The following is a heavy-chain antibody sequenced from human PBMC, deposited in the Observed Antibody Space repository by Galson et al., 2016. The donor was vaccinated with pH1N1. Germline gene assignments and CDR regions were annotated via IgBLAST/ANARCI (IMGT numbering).Heavy chain of an antibody. Sequence: QSGAEVKKPGESLRISCKGSGNSFTSSWISWVRQMPGKGLEWMGMIDPNDSNTKYSPSFQGHVTLSSDRSISTAYLQWSSLKASDTAIYFCARHAGDRGSWSDIGGQGTLVSVSS. CDR1: GNSFTSSW. CDR3: ARHAGDRGSWSDI. D-gene: IGHD3-16*01. J-gene: IGHJ5*02. CDR2: IDPNDSNT. V-gene: IGHV5-10-1*01.